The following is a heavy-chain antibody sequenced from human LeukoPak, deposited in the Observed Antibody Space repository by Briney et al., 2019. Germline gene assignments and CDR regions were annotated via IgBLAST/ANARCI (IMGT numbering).Heavy chain of an antibody. Sequence: ASVEVSCKASGYTFTGYYMHWVRQAPGQGLEWMGWINPNSGGTNYAQKFQGRVTMTTDTSTSTAYMELRSLRSDDTAVYYCARERGIAARPLDYWGQGTLVTVSS. D-gene: IGHD6-6*01. CDR1: GYTFTGYY. J-gene: IGHJ4*02. V-gene: IGHV1-2*02. CDR2: INPNSGGT. CDR3: ARERGIAARPLDY.